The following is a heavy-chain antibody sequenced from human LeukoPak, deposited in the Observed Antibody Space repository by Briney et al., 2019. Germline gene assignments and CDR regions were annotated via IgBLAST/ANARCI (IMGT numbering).Heavy chain of an antibody. CDR1: GFTFSNAW. V-gene: IGHV3-15*01. CDR3: ITFSMIVVVITD. Sequence: GRSLRLSCAASGFTFSNAWMSWVRQAPGKGLEWVGRIKSKTDGGTTDYAAPVKGRFTISRDDSKNTLYLQMNSLKTEDTAVYYCITFSMIVVVITDWGQGTLVTVSS. CDR2: IKSKTDGGTT. J-gene: IGHJ4*02. D-gene: IGHD3-22*01.